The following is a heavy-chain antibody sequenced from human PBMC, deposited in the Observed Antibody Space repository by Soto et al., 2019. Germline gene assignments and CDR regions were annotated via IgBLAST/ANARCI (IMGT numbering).Heavy chain of an antibody. J-gene: IGHJ6*02. CDR2: IPHDGTNK. D-gene: IGHD2-2*01. CDR3: AKNKFCSSTSCHYYGMDV. V-gene: IGHV3-30*02. CDR1: GFTFSSYG. Sequence: GALRLSGAASGFTFSSYGMHWVRQAPGKGLEWVAVIPHDGTNKYYGDAVKGRFTISRDDSKNTLYLQMNSLRAEDTAVYYCAKNKFCSSTSCHYYGMDVWGQGTTVTVSS.